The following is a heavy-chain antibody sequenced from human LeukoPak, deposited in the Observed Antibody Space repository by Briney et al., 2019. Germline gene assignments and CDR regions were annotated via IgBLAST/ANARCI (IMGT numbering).Heavy chain of an antibody. CDR2: IYTSGST. CDR3: ASAPPPERHDYGDTLSSAYYFHYMDV. J-gene: IGHJ6*03. D-gene: IGHD4-17*01. CDR1: GGSISSGSYY. Sequence: PSDTLSLTCTVSGGSISSGSYYWSWIRQPAGTGLEWIGRIYTSGSTNYNPSLKSRVTISVDTSKTQFSLKLSSVTAADTAVYYCASAPPPERHDYGDTLSSAYYFHYMDVWGKGTTVTVSS. V-gene: IGHV4-61*02.